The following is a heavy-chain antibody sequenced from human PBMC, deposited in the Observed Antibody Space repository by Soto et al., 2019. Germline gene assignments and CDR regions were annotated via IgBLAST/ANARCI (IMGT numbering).Heavy chain of an antibody. D-gene: IGHD5-12*01. Sequence: SVKVSCKASGGTFSSYAISWVLQAPGQGLEWMGGIIPIFGTANYAQKFQGRVTITADESTSTAYMELSSLRSEDTAVYYCARDRNIVATIYNFYGMDVWGQGTTVTVSS. CDR2: IIPIFGTA. CDR3: ARDRNIVATIYNFYGMDV. CDR1: GGTFSSYA. J-gene: IGHJ6*02. V-gene: IGHV1-69*13.